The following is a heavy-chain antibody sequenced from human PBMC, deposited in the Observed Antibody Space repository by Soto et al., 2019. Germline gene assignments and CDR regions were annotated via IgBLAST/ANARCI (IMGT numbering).Heavy chain of an antibody. CDR3: SRGQTKVGYYYGMDV. CDR1: GFTFSSYG. J-gene: IGHJ6*02. Sequence: GSLRLSCAASGFTFSSYGFHWVRQAPGKGLEWVAEISSDGTNRYYADSAKGRFTISRDNSKNTLNLQMNSLRPEDTAVYWCSRGQTKVGYYYGMDVWGQGTTVTVSS. V-gene: IGHV3-30-3*01. CDR2: ISSDGTNR.